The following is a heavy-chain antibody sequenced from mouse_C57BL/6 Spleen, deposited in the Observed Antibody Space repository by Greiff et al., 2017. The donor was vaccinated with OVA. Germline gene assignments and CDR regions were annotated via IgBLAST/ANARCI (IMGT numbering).Heavy chain of an antibody. Sequence: VQLQQSGAELARPGASVKLSCKASGYTFTSYGISWVKQRTGQGLEWIGEIYPRSGNTYYNEKFKGKATLTADKSSSTAYMELRSLTSEDSAVYFCARGGVYDYDEDFDYWGQGTTLTVSS. CDR2: IYPRSGNT. CDR1: GYTFTSYG. V-gene: IGHV1-81*01. CDR3: ARGGVYDYDEDFDY. D-gene: IGHD2-4*01. J-gene: IGHJ2*01.